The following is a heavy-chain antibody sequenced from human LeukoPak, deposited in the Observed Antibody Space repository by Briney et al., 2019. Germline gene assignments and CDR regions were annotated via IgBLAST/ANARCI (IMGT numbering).Heavy chain of an antibody. CDR1: GFTFSSYA. V-gene: IGHV3-30-3*01. J-gene: IGHJ4*02. D-gene: IGHD4-17*01. CDR3: ARSLDYGDYYGEFDY. Sequence: GGSLRLSCAASGFTFSSYAMHWVRQAPGKGLEWVAVISYDGSNKYYADSVKGRFTISRDNSKNTLYPQMNSLRAEDTAVYYCARSLDYGDYYGEFDYWGQGTLVTVSS. CDR2: ISYDGSNK.